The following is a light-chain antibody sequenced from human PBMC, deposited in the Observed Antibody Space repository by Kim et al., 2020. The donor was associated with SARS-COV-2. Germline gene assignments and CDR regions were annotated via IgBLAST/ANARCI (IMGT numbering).Light chain of an antibody. V-gene: IGKV3-11*01. CDR1: QSVSSF. CDR3: KQRSNWPPYT. J-gene: IGKJ2*01. CDR2: DAS. Sequence: EIVLTQSPATLSLSPGERATLSCRASQSVSSFLAWYQQKPGQAPRLLIHDASNRATGIPARFSGSGSGTDFTLTISSLEPEDSAVYYCKQRSNWPPYTFGQGTKLEI.